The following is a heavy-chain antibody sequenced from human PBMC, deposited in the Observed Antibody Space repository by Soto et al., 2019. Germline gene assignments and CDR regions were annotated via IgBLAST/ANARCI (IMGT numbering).Heavy chain of an antibody. CDR2: IYYSGST. J-gene: IGHJ4*02. Sequence: LXLTCTVSVVSISSGGYYWSWILQHPGKGLEWIGYIYYSGSTYYNPSLKSRVTISVDTSKNQFSLKLSSVTAADTAVYYCARTTIAAAGTLHYFDYWGQGTLVTVYS. D-gene: IGHD6-13*01. CDR3: ARTTIAAAGTLHYFDY. V-gene: IGHV4-31*03. CDR1: VVSISSGGYY.